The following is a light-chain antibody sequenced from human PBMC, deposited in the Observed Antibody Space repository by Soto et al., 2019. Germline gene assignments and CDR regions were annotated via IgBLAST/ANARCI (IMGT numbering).Light chain of an antibody. J-gene: IGKJ3*01. V-gene: IGKV1-27*01. Sequence: DIQMTQSPSSLSASVGDRVTITCRASQGISNSLAWYQMKPGKVPKLLIFAASTLQAGVPSRFSGSGSWTDFTLTISSLQPEDVATYYCQKYNSAPLLTFGPGTKVDIK. CDR1: QGISNS. CDR2: AAS. CDR3: QKYNSAPLLT.